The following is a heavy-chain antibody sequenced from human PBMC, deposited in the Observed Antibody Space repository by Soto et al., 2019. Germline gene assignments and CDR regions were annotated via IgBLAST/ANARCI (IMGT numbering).Heavy chain of an antibody. CDR1: GASIFTDNW. D-gene: IGHD3-10*01. CDR2: IYHSGNT. CDR3: ARASASSKLRGVVIN. Sequence: QVQLQESGPGLVKPSGTLSLTCALSGASIFTDNWWSWVRQAPGKEMEWIGEIYHSGNTNFNPSVKSRVTISVDTSKNQFSLTVTSVTAADTAIYYCARASASSKLRGVVINWGQGTLVTVSS. J-gene: IGHJ4*02. V-gene: IGHV4-4*02.